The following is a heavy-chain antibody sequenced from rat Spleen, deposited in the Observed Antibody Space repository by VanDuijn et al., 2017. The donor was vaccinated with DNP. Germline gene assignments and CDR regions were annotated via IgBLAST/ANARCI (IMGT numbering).Heavy chain of an antibody. V-gene: IGHV2-32*01. CDR2: MWSDGDT. CDR1: GFSLTNYH. CDR3: TRGGGTMMVTLDY. Sequence: QVRLKESGPGLVQPSQTLSLTCTVSGFSLTNYHIHWIRQPPGKGLEWMGLMWSDGDTSYNSALKSRLSISRDTSKSQVFLKMNSLQTEDTAIYFCTRGGGTMMVTLDYWGQGVMVTVSS. D-gene: IGHD1-12*03. J-gene: IGHJ2*01.